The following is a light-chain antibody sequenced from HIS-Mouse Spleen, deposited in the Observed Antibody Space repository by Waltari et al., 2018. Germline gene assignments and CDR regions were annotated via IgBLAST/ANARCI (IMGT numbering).Light chain of an antibody. CDR3: YSTDSSGNHRV. V-gene: IGLV3-10*01. CDR1: ALPKKY. CDR2: EDS. J-gene: IGLJ2*01. Sequence: SYELTQPPSVSVSPGQTARITCSGDALPKKYAYWYQQKSGQAPVLVIYEDSKRPSGLPERFSGSSSGTMATLTISGAQVEDEADYYFYSTDSSGNHRVFGGGTKLTVL.